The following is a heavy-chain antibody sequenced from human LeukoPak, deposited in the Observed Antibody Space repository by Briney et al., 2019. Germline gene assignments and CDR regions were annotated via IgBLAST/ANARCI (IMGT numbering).Heavy chain of an antibody. Sequence: SVKVSCKASGGTFSSYAISWGRQAPGQGLEWMGGIIPIFGTANYAQKFQGRVTITADESTSTAYMELSSLRSEDTAVYYCAREKRDIINIAVSGSFDYWGQGTLVTVSS. CDR1: GGTFSSYA. CDR3: AREKRDIINIAVSGSFDY. J-gene: IGHJ4*02. V-gene: IGHV1-69*01. D-gene: IGHD6-19*01. CDR2: IIPIFGTA.